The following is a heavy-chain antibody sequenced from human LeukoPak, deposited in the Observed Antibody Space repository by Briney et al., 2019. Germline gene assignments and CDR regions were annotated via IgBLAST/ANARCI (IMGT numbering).Heavy chain of an antibody. Sequence: GASVKVSCKASGYTFTSYGISWVRQAPGQGLEWMGWISAYNGNTNYAQKLQGRVTMTTDTSTSTAYMELRSLRSDDTAVYYCARYERGYCSGGSCPHVDYWGQGTLVTVSS. J-gene: IGHJ4*02. CDR2: ISAYNGNT. CDR3: ARYERGYCSGGSCPHVDY. D-gene: IGHD2-15*01. CDR1: GYTFTSYG. V-gene: IGHV1-18*01.